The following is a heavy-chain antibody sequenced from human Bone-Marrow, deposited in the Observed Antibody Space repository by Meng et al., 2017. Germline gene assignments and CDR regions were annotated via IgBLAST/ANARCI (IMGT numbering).Heavy chain of an antibody. CDR2: IITKTNNYAT. CDR3: TVYITGHI. V-gene: IGHV3-73*02. Sequence: EVQRVESGGGLVQPGGSLKLSCAASGFIFSGSDIHWVRQASGKGLEWVGRIITKTNNYATAYAASVKGRFTISRDDSLTTAYLQMNSLRSEDTALYYCTVYITGHIWGRGTMVTVSS. CDR1: GFIFSGSD. J-gene: IGHJ3*02. D-gene: IGHD6-19*01.